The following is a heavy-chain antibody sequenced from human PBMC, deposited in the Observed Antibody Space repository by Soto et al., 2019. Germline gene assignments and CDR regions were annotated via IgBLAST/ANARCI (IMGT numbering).Heavy chain of an antibody. CDR3: VVAAQPYYFDY. CDR1: GYTFTSYG. V-gene: IGHV1-18*01. D-gene: IGHD2-15*01. J-gene: IGHJ4*02. Sequence: QVQLVQSGAKVKKPGASVKVSCKASGYTFTSYGISWVRQAPGQGLEWMGWISAYNGNTNYAQKLQGRVTMTTDTSTSTAYMELRILRSDDPAVYYCVVAAQPYYFDYWGQGTLVTVSS. CDR2: ISAYNGNT.